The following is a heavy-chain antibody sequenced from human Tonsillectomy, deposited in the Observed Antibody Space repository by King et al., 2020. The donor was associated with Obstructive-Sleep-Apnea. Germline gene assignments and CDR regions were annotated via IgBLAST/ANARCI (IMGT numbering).Heavy chain of an antibody. CDR3: ASGSPAGGGAFDI. D-gene: IGHD1-26*01. V-gene: IGHV3-30*04. CDR1: GFSFTSNA. Sequence: VQLVESGGRVIQPGRSLRLSCAASGFSFTSNAMHWVRQAPDNGLEWVALISFVGSKTYYATSVKGRFTITRDNSKNTLYLQMNSLRAEDTAVYFCASGSPAGGGAFDIWGQGTMVIVSS. J-gene: IGHJ3*02. CDR2: ISFVGSKT.